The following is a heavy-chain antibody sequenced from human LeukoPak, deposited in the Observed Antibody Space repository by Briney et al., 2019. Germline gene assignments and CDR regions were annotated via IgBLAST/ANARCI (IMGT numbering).Heavy chain of an antibody. CDR1: GFTFSNYA. Sequence: PGGSLRLSCAASGFTFSNYAMNWVRQAPGKGLEWVSGISRSGSVKYYADSVKGRFTISRDNAKNTLFLHLNSLRDEDTAVYYCVKDGYSGDFPGSFDYWGQGARVTVSS. CDR3: VKDGYSGDFPGSFDY. V-gene: IGHV3-23*01. CDR2: ISRSGSVK. J-gene: IGHJ4*02. D-gene: IGHD5-12*01.